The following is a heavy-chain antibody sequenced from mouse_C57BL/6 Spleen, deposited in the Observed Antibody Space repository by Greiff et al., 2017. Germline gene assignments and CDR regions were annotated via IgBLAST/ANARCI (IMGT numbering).Heavy chain of an antibody. J-gene: IGHJ3*01. CDR3: TTRNYDAWFAY. D-gene: IGHD1-1*01. Sequence: EVQLQQSGAELVRPGASVKLSCTASGFNIKDYYMHWVKQRPEQGLEWIGRIDPEDGDTEYAPKFQGKATMTADTASNTAYLQLSSLTSEDTAVYYCTTRNYDAWFAYWGQGTLVTVSA. V-gene: IGHV14-1*01. CDR2: IDPEDGDT. CDR1: GFNIKDYY.